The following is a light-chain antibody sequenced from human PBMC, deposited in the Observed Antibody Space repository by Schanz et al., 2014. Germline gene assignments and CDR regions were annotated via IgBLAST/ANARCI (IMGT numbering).Light chain of an antibody. CDR1: QSVRSN. CDR3: QQLWA. V-gene: IGKV3-15*01. Sequence: EIVMTQSPATLSVSPGERATLSCRASQSVRSNLAWYQQKPGQAPRLLIYGASTKATGIPARFSGSGSGTEFTLTISSLEPEDFAVYYCQQLWAFGQGTKVEIK. CDR2: GAS. J-gene: IGKJ1*01.